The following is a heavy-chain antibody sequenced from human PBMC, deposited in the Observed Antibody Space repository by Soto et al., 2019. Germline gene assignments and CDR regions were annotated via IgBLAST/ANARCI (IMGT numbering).Heavy chain of an antibody. CDR2: IQSGGPT. J-gene: IGHJ6*04. D-gene: IGHD2-21*01. Sequence: EGQLVESGGGLVQPGGALRLSCAASGFTVSSKYMSWVRQAPGKGLEWVSLIQSGGPTYYADSVKGRFTISRDTSENTVHRQMDSLRAEDTAVYYCARDAVLCDGVRGYGVPLDVWVNGPTVTVSS. CDR3: ARDAVLCDGVRGYGVPLDV. V-gene: IGHV3-66*01. CDR1: GFTVSSKY.